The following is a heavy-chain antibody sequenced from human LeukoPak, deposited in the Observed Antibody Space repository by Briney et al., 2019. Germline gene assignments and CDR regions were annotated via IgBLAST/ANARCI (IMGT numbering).Heavy chain of an antibody. CDR1: GFTFSSYA. CDR3: ARGSVQLWLRDTYYYMDV. Sequence: GGSLRLSCAASGFTFSSYAMNWVRQAPGKGLEWVSSGHSDGTTYYADSVKGRFTVSRDNSKNTLSLQMNSLGGEDTALYFCARGSVQLWLRDTYYYMDVWGKGTTVTVSS. D-gene: IGHD5-18*01. J-gene: IGHJ6*03. V-gene: IGHV3-23*01. CDR2: SGHSDGTT.